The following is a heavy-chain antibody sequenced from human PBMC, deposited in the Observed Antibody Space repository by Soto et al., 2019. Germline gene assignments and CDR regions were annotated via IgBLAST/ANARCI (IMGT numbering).Heavy chain of an antibody. J-gene: IGHJ6*02. CDR1: GFAFGSYT. Sequence: GGSLRLSCAAPGFAFGSYTMNWVREAPGEGLKRVSYISSSSSTIDYADSVKGRFTISRDNAKTSLYLQMNSLRDEDTAVYYCARRSGWQWLVRYYYYGMDVWGQGT. CDR2: ISSSSSTI. CDR3: ARRSGWQWLVRYYYYGMDV. D-gene: IGHD6-19*01. V-gene: IGHV3-48*02.